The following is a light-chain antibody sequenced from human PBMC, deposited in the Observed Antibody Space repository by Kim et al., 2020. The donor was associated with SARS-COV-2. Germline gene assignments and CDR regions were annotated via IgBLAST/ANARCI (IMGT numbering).Light chain of an antibody. CDR2: QDT. V-gene: IGLV3-1*01. Sequence: SGSPGQTASITCSGDRWGNKYVCWYQQKPGQSPVVVIYQDTQRPSGIPERFSGSNSGNTATLTISGTQAMDEADYYCQAWDSTTTVFGGGTQLTVL. J-gene: IGLJ2*01. CDR1: RWGNKY. CDR3: QAWDSTTTV.